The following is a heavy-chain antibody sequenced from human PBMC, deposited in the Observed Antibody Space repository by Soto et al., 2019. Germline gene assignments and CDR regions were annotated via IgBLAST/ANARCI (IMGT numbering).Heavy chain of an antibody. CDR2: IYYSGNT. D-gene: IGHD6-13*01. CDR1: GASISGYC. J-gene: IGHJ2*01. Sequence: QVQLQESGPGLVKPSETLSLTCTVSGASISGYCWNWIRQPPGEGLEWIGYIYYSGNTNYNSFLKSRVTMSVDTSKTQFSLILTSVTPADTAVYYCARMITATGTEYFDLWGRGALVTVSS. CDR3: ARMITATGTEYFDL. V-gene: IGHV4-59*13.